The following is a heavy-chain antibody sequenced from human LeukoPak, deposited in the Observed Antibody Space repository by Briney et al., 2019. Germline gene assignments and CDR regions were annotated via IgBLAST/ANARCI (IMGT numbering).Heavy chain of an antibody. J-gene: IGHJ6*02. Sequence: GGSLRLSCAASGFTFTSYSMSWVRQAPGMGLEWVSVITGSGGNTYYADSVKGRFTISKDNSKNTVYLQMSSLRVDDTAVYYCAKAASSSWPSYYYGMDVWGQGTTVTVSS. V-gene: IGHV3-23*01. CDR1: GFTFTSYS. CDR2: ITGSGGNT. D-gene: IGHD6-13*01. CDR3: AKAASSSWPSYYYGMDV.